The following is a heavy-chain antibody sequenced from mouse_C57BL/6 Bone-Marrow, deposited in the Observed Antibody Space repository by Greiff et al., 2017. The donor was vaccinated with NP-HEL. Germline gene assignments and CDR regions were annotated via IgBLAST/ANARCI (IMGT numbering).Heavy chain of an antibody. CDR3: ARRRWLLPYAMDY. V-gene: IGHV1-19*01. D-gene: IGHD2-3*01. Sequence: VQLQQSGPVLVKPGASVKMSCKASGYTFTDYYMNWVTPSHGKSLEWIGVINPYNGGTSYNQKFKGKATLTVDKSSSTAYMELNSLTSEDSAVYYCARRRWLLPYAMDYWGQGTSVTVSS. J-gene: IGHJ4*01. CDR1: GYTFTDYY. CDR2: INPYNGGT.